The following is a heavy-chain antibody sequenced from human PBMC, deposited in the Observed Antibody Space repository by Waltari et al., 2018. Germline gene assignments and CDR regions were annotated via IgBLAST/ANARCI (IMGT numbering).Heavy chain of an antibody. V-gene: IGHV4-34*01. CDR1: GGSFSGYY. Sequence: QVQLQQWGAGLLKPSETLSLTCAVYGGSFSGYYWSWIRQPPGKGLEWIGEIHHSGRPTYTPSLKRRVTISVYASTHQFSLALSSVPAAPPAVYYCARGLGGYSYRWGQGTLVTVSS. J-gene: IGHJ4*02. CDR2: IHHSGRP. CDR3: ARGLGGYSYR. D-gene: IGHD5-18*01.